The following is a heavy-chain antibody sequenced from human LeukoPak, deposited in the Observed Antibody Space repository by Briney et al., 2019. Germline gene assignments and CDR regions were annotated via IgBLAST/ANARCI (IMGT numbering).Heavy chain of an antibody. CDR1: AFTFSSYA. CDR2: TSTSGGST. Sequence: GGSLRLSCAASAFTFSSYAMSWVRQAPGKGLEWVSGTSTSGGSTYYADSVKGRFTISRDNSKNTLSLQMTSLRAEDTAVYYCATDRGGYWGQGTLVTVSS. J-gene: IGHJ4*02. CDR3: ATDRGGY. D-gene: IGHD2-15*01. V-gene: IGHV3-23*01.